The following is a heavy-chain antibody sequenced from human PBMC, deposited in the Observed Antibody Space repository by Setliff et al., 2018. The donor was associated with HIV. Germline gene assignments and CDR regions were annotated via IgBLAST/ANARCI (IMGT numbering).Heavy chain of an antibody. CDR2: ISHDGSIE. V-gene: IGHV3-30*03. J-gene: IGHJ4*02. CDR3: ARDSEPGTRVAGTTGLDY. D-gene: IGHD6-19*01. Sequence: HPGGSLRXSCLASGFTFTGLTFTDYNMNWVRQAPGKGLEWVADISHDGSIEDYADSVRGRFTISRDNSKSAVYLQKNSLRPEDTALYYCARDSEPGTRVAGTTGLDYWGQGSLVTVSS. CDR1: GFTFTGLTFTDYN.